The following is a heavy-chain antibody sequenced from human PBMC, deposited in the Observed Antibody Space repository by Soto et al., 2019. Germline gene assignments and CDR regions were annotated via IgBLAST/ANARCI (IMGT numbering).Heavy chain of an antibody. CDR2: IYPGDSDT. CDR3: ARPYDSSGYTDAFDI. D-gene: IGHD3-22*01. J-gene: IGHJ3*02. Sequence: RGEALKISSKGSGYSFTSYWSGWVRQMPGKGLEWMGIIYPGDSDTRYSPSFQGQVTISADKSISTAYLQWSSLKASDTAMYYCARPYDSSGYTDAFDIWGQGAMVTVSS. V-gene: IGHV5-51*01. CDR1: GYSFTSYW.